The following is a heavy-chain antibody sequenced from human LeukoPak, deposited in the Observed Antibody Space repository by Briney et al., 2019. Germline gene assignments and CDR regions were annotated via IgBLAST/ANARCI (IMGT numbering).Heavy chain of an antibody. Sequence: GASVKVSCKASGYTFTSYGISWVRQAPGQGLEWMGWIGAYNGNTNYAQKLQGRVTMTTDTSTSTAYMELRSLRSDDTAVYYCAREDRGTTGTEWGGLYYYGMDVWGQGTTVTVSS. CDR2: IGAYNGNT. J-gene: IGHJ6*02. CDR3: AREDRGTTGTEWGGLYYYGMDV. V-gene: IGHV1-18*01. D-gene: IGHD1-1*01. CDR1: GYTFTSYG.